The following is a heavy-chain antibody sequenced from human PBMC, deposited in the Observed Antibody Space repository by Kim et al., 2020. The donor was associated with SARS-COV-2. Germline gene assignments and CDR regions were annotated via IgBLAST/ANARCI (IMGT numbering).Heavy chain of an antibody. CDR2: INSDGSAT. CDR1: GFTFSDYW. Sequence: GGSLRLSCAASGFTFSDYWMHWVRQAPGKGLVWVSRINSDGSATTYADSVKGRFAISRDNAKKTLSLQMNSLRAEDTAVYYCVLNMVGTTAHWGQGALVTVSS. V-gene: IGHV3-74*01. J-gene: IGHJ1*01. D-gene: IGHD1-26*01. CDR3: VLNMVGTTAH.